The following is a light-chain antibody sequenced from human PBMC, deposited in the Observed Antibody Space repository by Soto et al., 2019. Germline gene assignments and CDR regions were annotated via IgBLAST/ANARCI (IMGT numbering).Light chain of an antibody. CDR1: ISNIGAGYD. V-gene: IGLV1-40*01. CDR2: GDS. Sequence: QSVLTQPPSVSGAPGQRVTIYCTGSISNIGAGYDVNWYQQLPGTAPKLLIFGDSNRPSGVPDRFSGSKSGTSASLAITGLQADDEADYYCQSYDSRLSGSDVFGAGTKLTVL. J-gene: IGLJ1*01. CDR3: QSYDSRLSGSDV.